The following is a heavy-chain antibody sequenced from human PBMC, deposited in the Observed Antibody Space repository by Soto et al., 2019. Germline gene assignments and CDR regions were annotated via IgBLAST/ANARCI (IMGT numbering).Heavy chain of an antibody. J-gene: IGHJ4*02. CDR3: ARGSGILTGYYIWGGPRDY. V-gene: IGHV1-18*01. CDR1: GYTFTSYG. Sequence: GASMKVSWKASGYTFTSYGISWVRQAPGQGLEWMGWISAYNGNTNYAQKLQGRVTMTTDTSTSTAYMELRSLRSDDTAVYYCARGSGILTGYYIWGGPRDYSGQGTLVTVSS. D-gene: IGHD3-9*01. CDR2: ISAYNGNT.